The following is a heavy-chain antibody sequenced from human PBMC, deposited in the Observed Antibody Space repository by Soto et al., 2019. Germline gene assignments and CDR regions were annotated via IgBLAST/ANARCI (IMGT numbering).Heavy chain of an antibody. CDR2: INPGYPAGRST. V-gene: IGHV1-46*01. CDR3: AREAIVAGATTRMGV. J-gene: IGHJ6*02. D-gene: IGHD1-26*01. CDR1: GYTLTTFF. Sequence: ASVKVSCKASGYTLTTFFMHWVRQAPGQGLGWMGVINPGYPAGRSTTYAQKFQGRVTMTTDTSTSTVYMELSRLRSDDTAVYYCAREAIVAGATTRMGVWGQGTKLTVSS.